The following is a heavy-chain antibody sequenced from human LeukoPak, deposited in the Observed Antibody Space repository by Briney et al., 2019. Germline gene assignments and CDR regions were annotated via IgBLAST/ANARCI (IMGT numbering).Heavy chain of an antibody. CDR1: GSSFSGYD. V-gene: IGHV4-34*01. Sequence: SETLSLTCAVSGSSFSGYDWSWIRQPPGKGLEWIGKINYSGSANYNESLRSRASVSLDRSKNQFSLRLTSVTAADTAVYFCARVSFGGVIVAQDYWGQGTLVTVSS. D-gene: IGHD3-16*02. CDR3: ARVSFGGVIVAQDY. CDR2: INYSGSA. J-gene: IGHJ4*02.